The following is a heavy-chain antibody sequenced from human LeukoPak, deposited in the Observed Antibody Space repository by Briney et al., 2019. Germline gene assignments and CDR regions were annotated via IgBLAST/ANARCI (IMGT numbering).Heavy chain of an antibody. V-gene: IGHV1-8*01. CDR3: ARSPVGVRKKHDF. D-gene: IGHD3-10*01. J-gene: IGHJ4*01. CDR2: MNPTSGHT. Sequence: ASVKVSCKASGYTFTSYDIDWVRQATGQGLEWMGWMNPTSGHTGYAQNFQGRVTMTRDTSISTAYMELSSLTSEDTAVYYCARSPVGVRKKHDFWGQGTLVIVSS. CDR1: GYTFTSYD.